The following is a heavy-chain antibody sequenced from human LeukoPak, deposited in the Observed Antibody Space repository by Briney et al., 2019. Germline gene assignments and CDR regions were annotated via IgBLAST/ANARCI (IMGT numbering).Heavy chain of an antibody. V-gene: IGHV3-13*01. CDR3: ARGGIQVSGIDEFDY. CDR1: GFTFIDYD. D-gene: IGHD6-19*01. CDR2: IDVRGDT. Sequence: GGSLRLSCAASGFTFIDYDMHWVRQVIGKGLEWVSAIDVRGDTHYSGSVKGRFTISRENAESSLYLQMNSLRAEDTAVYYCARGGIQVSGIDEFDYWGQGTLVTVSS. J-gene: IGHJ4*02.